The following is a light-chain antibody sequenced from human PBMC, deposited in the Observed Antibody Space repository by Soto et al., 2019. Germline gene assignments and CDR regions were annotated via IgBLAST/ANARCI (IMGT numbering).Light chain of an antibody. CDR1: RSVDSTH. V-gene: IGKV3-15*01. J-gene: IGKJ1*01. CDR3: QQYYNWPLT. Sequence: TQSPGTLSLSPGERATLSCMTSRSVDSTHLAWYQHKPGQAPRPLIYGASIRATGVPARFSGSGSGTEFTLTISSLQSEDFALFYCQQYYNWPLTFGQGTKVDI. CDR2: GAS.